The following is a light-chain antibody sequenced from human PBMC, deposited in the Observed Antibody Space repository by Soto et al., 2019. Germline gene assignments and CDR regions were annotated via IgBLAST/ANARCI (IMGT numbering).Light chain of an antibody. CDR2: GAY. V-gene: IGKV1-5*01. CDR1: QSIRNY. J-gene: IGKJ1*01. Sequence: DIQMTQSPPTLSASVGDRVTITCRASQSIRNYLAWYQQMPGKAPKLLIYGAYNLQSGVPSRFSGRGSGTEFTLTISSLQPDDFATYFCQHHNSYSQTFGQGTKVEIK. CDR3: QHHNSYSQT.